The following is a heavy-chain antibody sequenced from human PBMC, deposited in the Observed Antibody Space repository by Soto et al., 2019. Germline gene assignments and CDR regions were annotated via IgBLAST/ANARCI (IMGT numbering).Heavy chain of an antibody. V-gene: IGHV1-3*05. CDR2: IGAGSVNT. J-gene: IGHJ4*02. CDR3: ARACNWNQPLDY. Sequence: QVQLVQSGAEEKEPGASVKVYCKTSGYTFTTYTEHWLRQAPGQRLEWMGWIGAGSVNTKYSQKFQGRVTITRDTSATTAYMELSSLRLEDTAVYYCARACNWNQPLDYWGQGTLVTVSS. D-gene: IGHD1-20*01. CDR1: GYTFTTYT.